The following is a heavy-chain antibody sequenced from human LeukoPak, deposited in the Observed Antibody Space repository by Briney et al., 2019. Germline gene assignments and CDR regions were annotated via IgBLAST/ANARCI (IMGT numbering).Heavy chain of an antibody. CDR3: ATFSYAGNAGGSAGS. D-gene: IGHD4-23*01. Sequence: GGSLRLSCAASGFTVSSKYMTWVRQAPGKGLEWISVIYRGGHTYYADSVRGRFSISRDISKNTVYLQMNSLRAEDTAVYYCATFSYAGNAGGSAGSWGQGTLVTVSS. V-gene: IGHV3-53*01. CDR1: GFTVSSKY. J-gene: IGHJ5*02. CDR2: IYRGGHT.